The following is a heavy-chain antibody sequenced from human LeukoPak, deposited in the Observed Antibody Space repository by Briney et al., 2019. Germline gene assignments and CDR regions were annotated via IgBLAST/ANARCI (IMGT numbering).Heavy chain of an antibody. CDR3: ARDSSIAEALFDY. D-gene: IGHD6-13*01. J-gene: IGHJ4*02. CDR1: GFTFSSYS. CDR2: ISGSSSYI. V-gene: IGHV3-21*06. Sequence: GGSLRLSCAASGFTFSSYSMNWVRQAPGKGLEWVSSISGSSSYIYYADSVKGRFTISRDNAKNSLYLQMNSLRAEDTAVYYCARDSSIAEALFDYWGQGTLVTVSS.